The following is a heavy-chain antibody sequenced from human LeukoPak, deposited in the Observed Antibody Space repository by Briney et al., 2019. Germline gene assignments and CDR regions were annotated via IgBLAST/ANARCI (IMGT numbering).Heavy chain of an antibody. J-gene: IGHJ4*02. D-gene: IGHD3-22*01. Sequence: GGSLRLSCAASGFTFSSYAMSWVRQAPGKGLEWVSIIYSGGSTYYADSVKGRFTISRDNSKNTLFLQINSLRAEDTAVYYCARGRYYDSSGYLDYWGQGTLVTVSS. V-gene: IGHV3-53*01. CDR2: IYSGGST. CDR1: GFTFSSYA. CDR3: ARGRYYDSSGYLDY.